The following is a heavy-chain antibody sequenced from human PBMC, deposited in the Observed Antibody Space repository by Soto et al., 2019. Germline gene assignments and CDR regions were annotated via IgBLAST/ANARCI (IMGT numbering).Heavy chain of an antibody. CDR3: ARSGYYLYYYGMDV. D-gene: IGHD3-3*01. V-gene: IGHV3-7*03. CDR2: IKQDGSEK. CDR1: GCTFSSYW. J-gene: IGHJ6*02. Sequence: GWLRRACTASGCTFSSYWMSGVRQAPGKGLEWVANIKQDGSEKYYVDSVKGRFTISRDNAKNSLYLQMNSLRAEDTAVYYCARSGYYLYYYGMDVWGQGTKVTVYS.